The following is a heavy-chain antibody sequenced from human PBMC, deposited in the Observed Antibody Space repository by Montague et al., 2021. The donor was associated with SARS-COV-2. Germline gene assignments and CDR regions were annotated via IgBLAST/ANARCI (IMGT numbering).Heavy chain of an antibody. CDR3: AKDASMVRAVIVWYFDL. D-gene: IGHD3-10*01. CDR1: GFTFSNYA. V-gene: IGHV3-23*03. J-gene: IGHJ2*01. Sequence: PLRLSCAASGFTFSNYAMSWVRQAPGKGLEWVSVIFGSGSSTYYADSVKGRFTISRDNSKNTLYLQINSLRAEDTAIYYCAKDASMVRAVIVWYFDLWGRGTPVTVSS. CDR2: IFGSGSST.